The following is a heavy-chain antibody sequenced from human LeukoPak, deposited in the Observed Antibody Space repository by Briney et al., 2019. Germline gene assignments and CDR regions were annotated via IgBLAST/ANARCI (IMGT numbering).Heavy chain of an antibody. Sequence: ASVKVSCKASGGTFSSYAISWVRQAPGQGLEWMGGIIPIFGTASYAQKFQGRVTITADESTSTAYMELSSLRSEDTAVYYCARGPKAAAGIHNRGYYYHYGMDVWGQGTTVTVSS. CDR2: IIPIFGTA. CDR3: ARGPKAAAGIHNRGYYYHYGMDV. CDR1: GGTFSSYA. J-gene: IGHJ6*02. V-gene: IGHV1-69*13. D-gene: IGHD6-13*01.